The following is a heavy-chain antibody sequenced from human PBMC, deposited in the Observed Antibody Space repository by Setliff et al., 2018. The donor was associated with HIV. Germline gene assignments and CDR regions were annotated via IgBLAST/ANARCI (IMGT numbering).Heavy chain of an antibody. J-gene: IGHJ3*02. Sequence: SETLSLTCTVPGDSIGSTNWWSWVRQPPGKGLEWIGSIHLSGNTYYNPSLQSRVTISVDTSKNQFSLKLSSVTAADTAVYYCARQGIVYYDSPGDAFDIWGQGTMVTVSS. V-gene: IGHV4-38-2*02. CDR1: GDSIGSTNW. D-gene: IGHD3-22*01. CDR2: IHLSGNT. CDR3: ARQGIVYYDSPGDAFDI.